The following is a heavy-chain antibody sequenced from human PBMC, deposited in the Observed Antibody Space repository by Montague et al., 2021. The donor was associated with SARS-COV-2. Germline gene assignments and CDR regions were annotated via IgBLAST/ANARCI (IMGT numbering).Heavy chain of an antibody. D-gene: IGHD5-18*01. CDR1: GASLSDYY. V-gene: IGHV4-34*01. Sequence: SETLSLTCAVYGASLSDYYWTWIRQPPGKGLEWIGEINHSGSTNYVPFLKSRVTISVDTSKNQFSLKLSSVTAADTAVYYCARHGSWWLQLWSPFDSWGQGTLVPVSS. CDR3: ARHGSWWLQLWSPFDS. CDR2: INHSGST. J-gene: IGHJ4*02.